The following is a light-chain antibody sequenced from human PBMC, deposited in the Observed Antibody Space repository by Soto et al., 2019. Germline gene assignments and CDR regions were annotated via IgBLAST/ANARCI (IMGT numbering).Light chain of an antibody. CDR2: DIY. CDR1: GSSLGENA. J-gene: IGLJ1*01. CDR3: GTWGWGLRV. Sequence: QSVLTQPPAVTAAPGQNVTISCSGDGSSLGENAICWYQVLPGAAPRVHIHDIYTRPSGIPDRFSGATYGPSATLTIAAVKVGDEAEYYCGTWGWGLRVFGAGTKVTVL. V-gene: IGLV1-51*01.